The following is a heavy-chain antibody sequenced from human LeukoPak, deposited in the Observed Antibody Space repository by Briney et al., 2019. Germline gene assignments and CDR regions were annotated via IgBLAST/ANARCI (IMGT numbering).Heavy chain of an antibody. V-gene: IGHV3-7*04. CDR3: ARGTIAAAGYYYFDY. CDR2: IKQDGSEK. D-gene: IGHD6-13*01. Sequence: GGSLRLSCAASGFTFSRYWMHWIRQAPGKGLEWVANIKQDGSEKYYVDSVKGRFTISRDNAKNSLYLQMNSLRAEDTAVYYCARGTIAAAGYYYFDYWGQGTQVTVSS. J-gene: IGHJ4*02. CDR1: GFTFSRYW.